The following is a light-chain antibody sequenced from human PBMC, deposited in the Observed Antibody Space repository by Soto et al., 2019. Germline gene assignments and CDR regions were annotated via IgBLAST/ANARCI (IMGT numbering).Light chain of an antibody. CDR3: KQFAISTT. Sequence: DIQMTQSPSTLSASVGDRVTITCRASQSISTWLAWYQQKPGKAPSLLIFDASTLHSGVPSRFSGSGSGTDFTLTISSLQPDDFATYYCKQFAISTTCGKGTKGDIK. CDR2: DAS. V-gene: IGKV1-5*01. J-gene: IGKJ1*01. CDR1: QSISTW.